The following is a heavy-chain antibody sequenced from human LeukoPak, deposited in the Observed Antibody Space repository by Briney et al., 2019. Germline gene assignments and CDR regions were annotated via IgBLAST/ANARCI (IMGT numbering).Heavy chain of an antibody. J-gene: IGHJ4*02. D-gene: IGHD3-9*01. V-gene: IGHV4-39*07. CDR1: GGSISSSSYY. CDR2: IYYSGGT. Sequence: SETLSLTCTVSGGSISSSSYYWGWIRQPPGKGLEWIGSIYYSGGTYYNPSLKSRVTISVDTSKNQFSLKLSSVTAADTAVYYCARDKAYYDILTGYYKKPGNFDYWGQGTLVTVSS. CDR3: ARDKAYYDILTGYYKKPGNFDY.